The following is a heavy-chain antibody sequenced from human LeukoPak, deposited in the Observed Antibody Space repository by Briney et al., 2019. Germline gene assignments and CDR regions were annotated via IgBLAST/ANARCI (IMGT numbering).Heavy chain of an antibody. CDR3: ARAVCPTIKFCDSSYFMDV. D-gene: IGHD6-6*01. V-gene: IGHV3-20*04. J-gene: IGHJ6*03. CDR2: INWNGGST. CDR1: GFSFDDLG. Sequence: RPGGSLRLSCAASGFSFDDLGMTWVRQVPGKGLEWVAGINWNGGSTGYADSVRGRFTISRDNAKNSLYLQMNSLRAEDTALYYCARAVCPTIKFCDSSYFMDVWGKGTTVNVS.